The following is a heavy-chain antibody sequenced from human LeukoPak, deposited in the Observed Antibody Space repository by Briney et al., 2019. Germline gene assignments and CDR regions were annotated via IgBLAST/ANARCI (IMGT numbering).Heavy chain of an antibody. J-gene: IGHJ4*02. V-gene: IGHV1-2*02. Sequence: ASVKVSCKASGYTFTGYYMHWVRQAPGQGLEWMGWINPNSGGTNYAQKFQGRVTVTRDTSISTAYMELRSLRSDDTAVYYCARSARHSSWFPFWGQGTLVTVSS. CDR2: INPNSGGT. CDR1: GYTFTGYY. CDR3: ARSARHSSWFPF. D-gene: IGHD6-13*01.